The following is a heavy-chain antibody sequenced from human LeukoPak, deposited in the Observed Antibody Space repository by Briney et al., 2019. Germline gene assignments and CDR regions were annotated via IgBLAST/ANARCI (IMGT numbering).Heavy chain of an antibody. CDR3: AKRGQLGY. CDR2: ISGSGNST. D-gene: IGHD3-16*01. J-gene: IGHJ4*02. Sequence: SGGSLRLSCAASGFTFSSYAMSWVRQAPGKGLEWVSTISGSGNSTYYADSVKGRFTISRDDSKNTLFLQMNSLRAEDTAVYYCAKRGQLGYWGQGTPVTVSS. V-gene: IGHV3-23*01. CDR1: GFTFSSYA.